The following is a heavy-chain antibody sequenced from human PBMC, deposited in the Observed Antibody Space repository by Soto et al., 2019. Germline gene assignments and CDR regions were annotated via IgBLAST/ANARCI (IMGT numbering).Heavy chain of an antibody. CDR2: ISSGSTSI. CDR3: TRSDQTNSFLFQQ. Sequence: EVQLVESGGGLVQPGGSLRLSCATSGFMFSAYSMNLVRQAPGKGLEWVASISSGSTSIYYAQSVKGRFTISRDNARNSLFLQMNSLRAEDPAVFFCTRSDQTNSFLFQQWGLGTRVTVSS. D-gene: IGHD5-18*01. J-gene: IGHJ1*01. CDR1: GFMFSAYS. V-gene: IGHV3-48*01.